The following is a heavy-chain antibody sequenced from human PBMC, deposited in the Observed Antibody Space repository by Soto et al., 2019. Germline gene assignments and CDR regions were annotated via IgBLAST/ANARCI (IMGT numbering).Heavy chain of an antibody. D-gene: IGHD5-12*01. CDR2: INPTGGST. Sequence: ASVKVSCKASGYSFSSYYMYWVRQAPGQGLEWMGVINPTGGSTTYAQTFQGRVTMTRDTSTSTVYMEVSSLRFGDTAVYYCARGRDGYNHFDYWGQGTLVTVSS. V-gene: IGHV1-46*01. CDR3: ARGRDGYNHFDY. J-gene: IGHJ4*02. CDR1: GYSFSSYY.